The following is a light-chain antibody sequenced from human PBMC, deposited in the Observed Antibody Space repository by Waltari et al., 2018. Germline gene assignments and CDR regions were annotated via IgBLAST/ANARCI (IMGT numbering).Light chain of an antibody. J-gene: IGLJ3*02. CDR1: SSNIGSNT. CDR3: ATWDDSLSAWV. CDR2: TDI. Sequence: QSVVTQPPSASGTPGQGVTISCSGSSSNIGSNTVSWYQEVPGTAPKLLIYTDIPRPAWVPERFSGSKSGPSASLAISGLQSDDEADYYCATWDDSLSAWVFGGGTKLTVL. V-gene: IGLV1-44*01.